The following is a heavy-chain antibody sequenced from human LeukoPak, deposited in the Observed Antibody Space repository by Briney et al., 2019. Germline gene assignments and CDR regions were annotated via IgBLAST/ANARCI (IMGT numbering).Heavy chain of an antibody. J-gene: IGHJ4*02. D-gene: IGHD5-12*01. CDR2: IIPIFGTA. CDR3: ARVGYSGYEPFDY. V-gene: IGHV1-69*05. CDR1: GGTFSSYA. Sequence: GSSVKVSCKASGGTFSSYAISWVRQAPGQGLEWMGRIIPIFGTANYAQKFQGRVTITTDEPTSTAYMELSSLRSEDTAVYYCARVGYSGYEPFDYWGQGTLVTVSS.